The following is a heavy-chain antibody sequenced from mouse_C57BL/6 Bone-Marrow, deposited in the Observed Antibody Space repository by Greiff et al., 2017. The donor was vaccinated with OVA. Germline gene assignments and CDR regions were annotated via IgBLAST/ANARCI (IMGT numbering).Heavy chain of an antibody. D-gene: IGHD2-1*01. CDR1: GYTFTEYT. CDR2: FYPGSGSI. V-gene: IGHV1-62-2*01. CDR3: ARHGLIYYGNFTYAMDD. J-gene: IGHJ4*01. Sequence: QVQLQQSGAELVKPGASVKLSCKASGYTFTEYTIHWVKQRSGQGLEWIGWFYPGSGSIKYNEKFKDKATLTADKSSSTVYMELSRLTYEDSAVYFCARHGLIYYGNFTYAMDDWGQGTSVTVSS.